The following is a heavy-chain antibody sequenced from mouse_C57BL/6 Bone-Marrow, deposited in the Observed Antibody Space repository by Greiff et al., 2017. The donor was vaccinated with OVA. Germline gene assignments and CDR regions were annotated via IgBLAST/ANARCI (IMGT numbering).Heavy chain of an antibody. D-gene: IGHD1-1*01. CDR3: ARRDYGSSLYFDY. CDR1: GYTFTSYW. Sequence: VQLQQSGAELVKPGASVKMSCKASGYTFTSYWITWVKQRPGQGLEWIGDIYPGSGSTNYNEKFKSKATLTVDTSSSTAYMQLSSLTSEDSAVYYCARRDYGSSLYFDYWGQGTTLTVSS. J-gene: IGHJ2*01. CDR2: IYPGSGST. V-gene: IGHV1-55*01.